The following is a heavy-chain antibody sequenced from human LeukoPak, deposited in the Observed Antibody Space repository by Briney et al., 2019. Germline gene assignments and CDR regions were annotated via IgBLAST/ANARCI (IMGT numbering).Heavy chain of an antibody. Sequence: SQTLSLTCVISGDSVSSNSAAWNWNKQSPSRVLEWLGRTYYRSKWYNDYAVSVKSRITINPDTSKNQFSLHLNSVTPEDTAVYYCAGYSYGVRPSWGQGTLVTVSS. V-gene: IGHV6-1*01. D-gene: IGHD5-18*01. J-gene: IGHJ5*02. CDR1: GDSVSSNSAA. CDR3: AGYSYGVRPS. CDR2: TYYRSKWYN.